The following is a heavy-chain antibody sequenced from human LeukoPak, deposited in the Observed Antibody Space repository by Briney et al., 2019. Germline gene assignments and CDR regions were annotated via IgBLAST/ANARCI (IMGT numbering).Heavy chain of an antibody. CDR3: ARVTRNSGYGYYYYGMDV. CDR1: GGSISSYY. J-gene: IGHJ6*02. Sequence: SETLSLTCTVSGGSISSYYWSWIRQPPGKGLEWIGYIYYSGSTNYNPSLKSRVTISVDTSKNQFSLQLSSVTAADTAVYYCARVTRNSGYGYYYYGMDVWGQGTTVTVSS. V-gene: IGHV4-59*01. CDR2: IYYSGST. D-gene: IGHD5-12*01.